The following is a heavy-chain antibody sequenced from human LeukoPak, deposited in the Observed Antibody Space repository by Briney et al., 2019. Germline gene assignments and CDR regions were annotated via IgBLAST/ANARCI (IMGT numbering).Heavy chain of an antibody. CDR2: INHSGST. Sequence: KSLETLSLTCAVYGGSFSGYYWSWIRQPPGKGLEWIGEINHSGSTNYNPSLKSRVTISVDTSKNQFSLKLSSVTAADTAVYYCARVRLITIFGVVIRNWFDPWGQGTLVTVSS. CDR1: GGSFSGYY. CDR3: ARVRLITIFGVVIRNWFDP. V-gene: IGHV4-34*01. D-gene: IGHD3-3*01. J-gene: IGHJ5*02.